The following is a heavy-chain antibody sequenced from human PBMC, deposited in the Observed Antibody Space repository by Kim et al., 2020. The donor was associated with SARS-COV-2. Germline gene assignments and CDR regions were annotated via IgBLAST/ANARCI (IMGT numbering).Heavy chain of an antibody. CDR3: AKVSHPTINVVRGPVDY. CDR2: ISGSGGST. Sequence: GGSLRLSCAASGFTFSIYAMNWVRQAPGKGLEWVSSISGSGGSTYYADSVKGRFTISRDNSKNTLYLQMNSLRAEDTAVYYCAKVSHPTINVVRGPVDYWGQGTLVTVSS. CDR1: GFTFSIYA. V-gene: IGHV3-23*01. D-gene: IGHD3-10*01. J-gene: IGHJ4*02.